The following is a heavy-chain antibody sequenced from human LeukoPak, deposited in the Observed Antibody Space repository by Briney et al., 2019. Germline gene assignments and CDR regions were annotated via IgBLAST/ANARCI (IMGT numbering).Heavy chain of an antibody. D-gene: IGHD5-24*01. CDR2: INPSSNST. V-gene: IGHV1-46*01. Sequence: ASVKVSCKASGYTFTSYYMHWVRQAPGQGLEWMGIINPSSNSTSYAQKFQGRLTMTSDMSTSTVYMELRSLRSEDTAVYYCAGADITRDGYNSAFDIWGQGTMVTVSS. CDR3: AGADITRDGYNSAFDI. J-gene: IGHJ3*02. CDR1: GYTFTSYY.